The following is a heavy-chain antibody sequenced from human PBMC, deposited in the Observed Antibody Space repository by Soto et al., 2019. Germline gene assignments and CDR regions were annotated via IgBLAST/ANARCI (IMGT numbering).Heavy chain of an antibody. CDR2: ISSSSSTI. CDR3: ARDIPGGYCSGGSCYFGDDY. CDR1: GFTFSSYI. D-gene: IGHD2-15*01. J-gene: IGHJ4*02. Sequence: GGSLRLSCAASGFTFSSYIMNWVRQAPGKGLEWVSYISSSSSTIYYADSVKGRFTISRDNAKNSLYLQMNSLRDEDTAVYYCARDIPGGYCSGGSCYFGDDYWGQGTLVTVS. V-gene: IGHV3-48*02.